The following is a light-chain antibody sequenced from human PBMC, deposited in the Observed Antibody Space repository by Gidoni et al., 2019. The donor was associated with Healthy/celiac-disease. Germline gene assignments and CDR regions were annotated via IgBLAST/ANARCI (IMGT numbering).Light chain of an antibody. Sequence: NKVTQSPSCLSASVGDRVTITCRASQCISSYLAWYQQKPGQAPKLLIYAASTLPSGVPSRFSGSGSGTEFTLTISSLQPEDFAAYYCQQLNSYPLTFGRGTRVEIK. V-gene: IGKV1-9*01. CDR3: QQLNSYPLT. J-gene: IGKJ5*01. CDR1: QCISSY. CDR2: AAS.